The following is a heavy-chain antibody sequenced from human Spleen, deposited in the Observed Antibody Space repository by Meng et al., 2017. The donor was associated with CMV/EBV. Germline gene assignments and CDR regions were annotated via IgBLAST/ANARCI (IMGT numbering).Heavy chain of an antibody. CDR3: AKSKYSGSYRGFDY. CDR1: GFTFSSYA. J-gene: IGHJ4*02. Sequence: GESLKISCTVSGFTFSSYAMSWVRQAPGKGLEWVSAISGSGGSTYYADSVKGRFTISRDNSKNTLYLQMNSLRAEDTAVYYCAKSKYSGSYRGFDYWGQGTLVTVSS. CDR2: ISGSGGST. D-gene: IGHD1-26*01. V-gene: IGHV3-23*01.